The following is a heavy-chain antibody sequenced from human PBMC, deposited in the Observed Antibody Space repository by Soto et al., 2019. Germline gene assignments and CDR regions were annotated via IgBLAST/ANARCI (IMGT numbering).Heavy chain of an antibody. CDR3: AREDRSGYKVFDY. V-gene: IGHV4-59*01. D-gene: IGHD3-22*01. CDR2: IYYSGST. Sequence: SETLSLTCTVSGGSISSYYWSWIRQPPGKGLEWIGYIYYSGSTSYNPSLKSRLTISVDTSKNQFSLRLTSVTAADTAVYYCAREDRSGYKVFDYWGQGTLVTVSS. J-gene: IGHJ4*02. CDR1: GGSISSYY.